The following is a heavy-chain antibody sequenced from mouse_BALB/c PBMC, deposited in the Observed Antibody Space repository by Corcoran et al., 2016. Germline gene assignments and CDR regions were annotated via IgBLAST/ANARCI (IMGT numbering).Heavy chain of an antibody. CDR1: GYTFTSYV. CDR2: INPYNDGT. V-gene: IGHV1S136*01. Sequence: EVQLQQSGPELVKPGASVKMSCKASGYTFTSYVMHWVKQKPGQGLEWIGYINPYNDGTKYNEMFKGKATLTSDKSSSTAYMELSSLTSEDSAVYYCARRLALGYLYYFDYWGQGTTLTVSS. D-gene: IGHD1-2*01. J-gene: IGHJ2*01. CDR3: ARRLALGYLYYFDY.